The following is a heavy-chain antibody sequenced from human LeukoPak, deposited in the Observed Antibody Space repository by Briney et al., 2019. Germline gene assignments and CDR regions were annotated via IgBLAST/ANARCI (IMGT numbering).Heavy chain of an antibody. Sequence: LVKVSCKASGGTFSSYAISSVRQAPGQGLEWMGGIIPIFGTANYAQKFRGRVTITTDESTSTAYMELSSLRSEDTAVYYCARRGYSGYDKNGGAFDIWGQGTMVTVSS. D-gene: IGHD5-12*01. J-gene: IGHJ3*02. CDR3: ARRGYSGYDKNGGAFDI. V-gene: IGHV1-69*05. CDR1: GGTFSSYA. CDR2: IIPIFGTA.